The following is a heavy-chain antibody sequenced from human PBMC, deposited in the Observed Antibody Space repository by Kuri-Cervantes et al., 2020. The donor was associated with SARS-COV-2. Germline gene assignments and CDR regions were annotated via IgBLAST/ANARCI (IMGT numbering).Heavy chain of an antibody. CDR3: ARAGVGATNWFDP. CDR1: GGSISSYY. D-gene: IGHD1-26*01. CDR2: IYYSGST. Sequence: SETLSLTFTVSGGSISSYYWSWIRQPPGKGLEGIGYIYYSGSTNYNPSLKSRVTISVDTSKNQFPLKLSSVTAADTAVYYCARAGVGATNWFDPWGQGTLVTVSS. V-gene: IGHV4-59*12. J-gene: IGHJ5*02.